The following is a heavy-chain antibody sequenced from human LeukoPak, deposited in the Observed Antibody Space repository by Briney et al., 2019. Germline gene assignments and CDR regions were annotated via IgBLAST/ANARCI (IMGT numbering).Heavy chain of an antibody. D-gene: IGHD6-13*01. CDR2: IYYSGST. CDR1: GGSISSYY. V-gene: IGHV4-4*07. Sequence: SETLSLTCTVSGGSISSYYWSWIRQPAGKGLEWIGRIYYSGSTNYNPSLKSRVTISVDTSKNQFSLKLSSVTAADTAVYYCARAQYSSSWYVRYWFDPWGQGTLVTVSS. J-gene: IGHJ5*02. CDR3: ARAQYSSSWYVRYWFDP.